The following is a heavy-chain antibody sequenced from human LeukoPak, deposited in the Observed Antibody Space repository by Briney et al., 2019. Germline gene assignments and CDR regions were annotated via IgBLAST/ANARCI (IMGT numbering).Heavy chain of an antibody. D-gene: IGHD6-19*01. CDR1: GGSISGSY. CDR2: ILYSGST. J-gene: IGHJ2*01. CDR3: ATVAVARYWYFDL. Sequence: SEPLSLTCPASGGSISGSYWSWFGQPPGKGPEWIGYILYSGSTNYNPSLESRVTISVDTSKNQFSLKLSSVTAADTAVYYCATVAVARYWYFDLWGRGTLVTVSS. V-gene: IGHV4-59*01.